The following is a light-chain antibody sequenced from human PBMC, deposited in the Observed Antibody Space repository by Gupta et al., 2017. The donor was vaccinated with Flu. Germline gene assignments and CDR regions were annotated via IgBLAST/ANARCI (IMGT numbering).Light chain of an antibody. Sequence: TSCMGTTCAVGGSNYVSCYHHPAAKAPKLLIFEVSDRPSGVSYRFSGSKSGTTASVTTSGLQAEEEADYYCSSYTNTNTLVVFGGGTKLTVL. V-gene: IGLV2-14*01. J-gene: IGLJ2*01. CDR2: EVS. CDR3: SSYTNTNTLVV. CDR1: TCAVGGSNY.